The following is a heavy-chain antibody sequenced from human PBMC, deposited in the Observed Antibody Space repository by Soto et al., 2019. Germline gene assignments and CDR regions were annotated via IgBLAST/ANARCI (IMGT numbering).Heavy chain of an antibody. D-gene: IGHD3-10*01. Sequence: EVPMLESGGGLVQPGGSLRLCCSTSGFTFNTYAMNWVRQAPGKGLDWVSALSGSGGTTYYADALSGRFTISRDNSTNTLFLQMNSLRAEDTALYYCAKQRAGYGSGSDTYYFDFWGQGTLVTVSS. CDR3: AKQRAGYGSGSDTYYFDF. CDR2: LSGSGGTT. V-gene: IGHV3-23*01. J-gene: IGHJ4*02. CDR1: GFTFNTYA.